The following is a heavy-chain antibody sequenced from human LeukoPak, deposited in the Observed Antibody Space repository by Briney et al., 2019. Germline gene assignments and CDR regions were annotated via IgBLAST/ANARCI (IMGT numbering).Heavy chain of an antibody. CDR3: ARVASRGQEEY. CDR2: IRSSGRTI. V-gene: IGHV3-48*03. J-gene: IGHJ4*02. Sequence: GGSLRLSCAASGFTFSSYEMNWVRQAPGKGLEWVSYIRSSGRTIYYAESVKGRFTISRDNAKNSLYLQMNSLRAEDTAVYYCARVASRGQEEYWGQGTLVTVSS. CDR1: GFTFSSYE. D-gene: IGHD5-12*01.